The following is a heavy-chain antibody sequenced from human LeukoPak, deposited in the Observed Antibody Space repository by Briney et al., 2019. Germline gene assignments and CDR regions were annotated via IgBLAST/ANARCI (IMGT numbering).Heavy chain of an antibody. CDR3: ARSTDYGDYVYAFDI. CDR1: GGSISGSS. CDR2: VFDSGTT. D-gene: IGHD4-17*01. V-gene: IGHV4-59*01. Sequence: PSETLSLTCTVSGGSISGSSWHWIRQPPGKGLEWMGYVFDSGTTAYNPSLKSRVTISVDTSKNQFSLKLSSVTAADTAVYYCARSTDYGDYVYAFDIWGQGTMVTVSS. J-gene: IGHJ3*02.